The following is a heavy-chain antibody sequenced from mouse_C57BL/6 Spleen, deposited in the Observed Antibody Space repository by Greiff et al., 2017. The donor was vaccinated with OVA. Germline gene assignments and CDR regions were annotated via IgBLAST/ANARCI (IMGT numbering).Heavy chain of an antibody. D-gene: IGHD2-3*01. Sequence: VQLQQSGAELVKPGASVKLSCTASGFNITDYYMNWVKQRTEQGLEWIGRIDPEDGETKYAPKFQGTATITAYTSSNTAYLQLSSLTSEDTAVYYCAADCYYGWYFDVWGTGTTVTVSS. V-gene: IGHV14-2*01. CDR3: AADCYYGWYFDV. J-gene: IGHJ1*03. CDR1: GFNITDYY. CDR2: IDPEDGET.